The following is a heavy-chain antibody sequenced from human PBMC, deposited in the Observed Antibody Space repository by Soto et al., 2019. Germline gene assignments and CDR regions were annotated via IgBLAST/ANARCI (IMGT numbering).Heavy chain of an antibody. J-gene: IGHJ4*02. Sequence: QVQLVESGGGVVQPGRSLRLSCAASGFTFSSYGMHWVRQAPGKGLEWVAVIWYDGSNKYYADSVKGRFTISRDNSKNTLYLQMNSLRAEDTAVYYCARDGPSGSYVALDYWGQGTLVTVSS. D-gene: IGHD1-26*01. CDR1: GFTFSSYG. V-gene: IGHV3-33*01. CDR3: ARDGPSGSYVALDY. CDR2: IWYDGSNK.